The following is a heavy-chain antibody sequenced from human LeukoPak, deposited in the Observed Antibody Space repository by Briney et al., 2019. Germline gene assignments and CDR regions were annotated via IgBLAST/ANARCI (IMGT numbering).Heavy chain of an antibody. CDR1: GYTFTGYY. Sequence: AASVKVSCKASGYTFTGYYMHWVRQAPGQGLEWMGWINPNSGGTNYAQKFQGRVTMTRDTSISTAYMELSRLRSDDTAVYYCARDSHYYDTSGYSDYWGQGTLVTVSS. V-gene: IGHV1-2*02. D-gene: IGHD3-22*01. CDR2: INPNSGGT. CDR3: ARDSHYYDTSGYSDY. J-gene: IGHJ4*02.